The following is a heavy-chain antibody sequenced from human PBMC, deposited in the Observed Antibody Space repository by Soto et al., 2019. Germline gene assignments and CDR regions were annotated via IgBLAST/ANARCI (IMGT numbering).Heavy chain of an antibody. V-gene: IGHV2-5*01. CDR3: ARLSSQMASFDY. Sequence: QITLKESGPTLVKPTQTLTLTCTFSGFSLSTSGVGVGWIRQPPGKALEWLALIYWNDDKRYSPSLESRLTLTNDTSKNQVVLTMTNMDPVDTATYYCARLSSQMASFDYWGQGTLVTVSS. J-gene: IGHJ4*02. CDR2: IYWNDDK. D-gene: IGHD3-10*01. CDR1: GFSLSTSGVG.